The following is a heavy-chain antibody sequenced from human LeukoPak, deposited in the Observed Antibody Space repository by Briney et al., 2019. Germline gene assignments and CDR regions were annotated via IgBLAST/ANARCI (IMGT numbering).Heavy chain of an antibody. CDR1: GYTFTGYY. V-gene: IGHV1-2*02. CDR3: ARDRPIGSNAFDI. Sequence: GASVKVSCKASGYTFTGYYMHWVRQAPGQGLEWMGWINPNSGGTNYAQKFQGRVTMTRDTSISTAYMELSRLRSDDTAVYYCARDRPIGSNAFDIWGQGTMVTVSS. CDR2: INPNSGGT. J-gene: IGHJ3*02.